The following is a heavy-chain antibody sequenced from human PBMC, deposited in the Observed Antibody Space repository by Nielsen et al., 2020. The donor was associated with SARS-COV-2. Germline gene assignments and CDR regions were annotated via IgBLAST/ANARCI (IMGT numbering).Heavy chain of an antibody. CDR3: ARDLDSGEEDY. Sequence: GESLKISCAASGFTFSSYSMNWVRQAPGKGLEWVSSISSSSSYIYYADSVKGRFTISRDNAKNSLYLQMNSLRAEDTAVYYCARDLDSGEEDYWGQGTLVTVSS. V-gene: IGHV3-21*01. CDR2: ISSSSSYI. J-gene: IGHJ4*02. CDR1: GFTFSSYS. D-gene: IGHD3/OR15-3a*01.